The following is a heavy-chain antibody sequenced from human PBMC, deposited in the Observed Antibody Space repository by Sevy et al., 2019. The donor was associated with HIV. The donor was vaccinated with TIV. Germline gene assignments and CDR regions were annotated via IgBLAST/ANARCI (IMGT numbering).Heavy chain of an antibody. J-gene: IGHJ4*02. V-gene: IGHV3-7*01. CDR2: INQDGSEK. Sequence: GESLKISCAASGFTFSIYWMSWVRQAPGKGLEWVANINQDGSEKYYVDSVKGRFTISRDNAKDSLYLQMNSLRAEDTAVYYCRGSGYYDYWGQGTLVTVSS. CDR3: RGSGYYDY. CDR1: GFTFSIYW.